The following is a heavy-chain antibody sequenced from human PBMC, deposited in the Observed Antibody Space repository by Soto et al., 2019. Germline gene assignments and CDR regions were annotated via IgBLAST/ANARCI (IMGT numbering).Heavy chain of an antibody. CDR3: TTDSLRFLDPVDY. J-gene: IGHJ4*02. Sequence: GGSLRLSCSASGVTFSNAWMSWVRQAPGKGLEWVGRIKSKTDGGTTDYAAPVKGRFTISRDDSKNTLYLQMNSLKTEDTAVYYCTTDSLRFLDPVDYWGQGTLVTVSS. CDR2: IKSKTDGGTT. CDR1: GVTFSNAW. D-gene: IGHD3-3*01. V-gene: IGHV3-15*01.